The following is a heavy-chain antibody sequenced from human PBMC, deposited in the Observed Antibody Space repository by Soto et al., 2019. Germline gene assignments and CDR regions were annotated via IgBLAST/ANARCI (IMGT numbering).Heavy chain of an antibody. D-gene: IGHD2-2*01. CDR2: INAGNGNT. J-gene: IGHJ6*03. Sequence: QVPLVQSGAEVKKPGASVKVSCKASGYTFTSYAMHWVRQAPGQRLEWMGWINAGNGNTKYSQKFQGRVTITRDTSASTAYMELSSLRSEDTAVYYCARANIVVVPAASAYYYYYYYMDVWGKGTTVTVSS. V-gene: IGHV1-3*01. CDR3: ARANIVVVPAASAYYYYYYYMDV. CDR1: GYTFTSYA.